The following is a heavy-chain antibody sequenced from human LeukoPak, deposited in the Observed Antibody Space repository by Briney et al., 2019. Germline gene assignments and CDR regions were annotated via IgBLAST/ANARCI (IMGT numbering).Heavy chain of an antibody. CDR1: GYRFTGYY. Sequence: GASVKVSCKAFGYRFTGYYMHWVRQAPGQGLEWMGWVNPNSGGTNYAQKFQGRVTMTRDTSISTAYMELSRLRSDDTAVYYCASIVGAKGAFDYWGQGTLVTVSS. J-gene: IGHJ4*02. CDR3: ASIVGAKGAFDY. CDR2: VNPNSGGT. V-gene: IGHV1-2*02. D-gene: IGHD1-26*01.